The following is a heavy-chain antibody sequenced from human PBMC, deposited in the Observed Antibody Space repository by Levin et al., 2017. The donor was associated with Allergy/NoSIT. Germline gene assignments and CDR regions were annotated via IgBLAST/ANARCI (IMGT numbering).Heavy chain of an antibody. D-gene: IGHD5-12*01. V-gene: IGHV3-48*03. CDR3: ARRGLRFEAAGEGYYYDGMDV. Sequence: GGSLRLSCAASGFTFSSYEMNWVRQAPGKGLEWVSYISSSGSTIYYADSVKGRFTISRDNAKNSLYLQMNSLRAEDTAVYYCARRGLRFEAAGEGYYYDGMDVWGQGTTVTVSS. CDR1: GFTFSSYE. CDR2: ISSSGSTI. J-gene: IGHJ6*02.